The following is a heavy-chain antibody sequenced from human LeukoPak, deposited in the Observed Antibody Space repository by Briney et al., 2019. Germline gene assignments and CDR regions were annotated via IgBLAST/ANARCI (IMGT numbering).Heavy chain of an antibody. CDR3: ARVVPRDGDAFDI. V-gene: IGHV4-61*02. CDR1: GGSISSGSYY. Sequence: SETLSLTCTVSGGSISSGSYYWSWIRQPAGKGLEWIGRIYASGSTNYNPSLKSRVTISVDTSKNQFSLKLSSVTAADTAVYYCARVVPRDGDAFDIWGQGTMVTVSS. CDR2: IYASGST. J-gene: IGHJ3*02.